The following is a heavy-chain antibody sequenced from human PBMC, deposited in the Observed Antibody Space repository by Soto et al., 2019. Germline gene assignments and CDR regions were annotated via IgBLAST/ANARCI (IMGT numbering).Heavy chain of an antibody. D-gene: IGHD3-3*01. J-gene: IGHJ3*02. V-gene: IGHV1-46*03. Sequence: SVKVSCKASGYTFTSYYMHWVRQAPGQGLEWMGIINPSGGSTSYAQKFQGRVTMTRDTSTSTVYMELSSLRSEDTAVYYCARAHTYYDFWSGYYPSLDAFDIWGQGTMVTVSS. CDR2: INPSGGST. CDR3: ARAHTYYDFWSGYYPSLDAFDI. CDR1: GYTFTSYY.